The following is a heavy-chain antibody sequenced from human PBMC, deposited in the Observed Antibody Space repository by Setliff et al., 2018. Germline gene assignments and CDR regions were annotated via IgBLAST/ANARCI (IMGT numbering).Heavy chain of an antibody. V-gene: IGHV4-39*01. CDR1: GASLSSGTYY. CDR3: ARTGTYRYFDY. J-gene: IGHJ4*02. D-gene: IGHD1-1*01. CDR2: IYHGGDT. Sequence: PSETLSLTCTVSGASLSSGTYYWGWIRQPPGKGLEWIGRIYHGGDTYYNASLKSRLTISVDTSKNQFSLKLRSVTAADTAVYYCARTGTYRYFDYWGQGALVTAPQ.